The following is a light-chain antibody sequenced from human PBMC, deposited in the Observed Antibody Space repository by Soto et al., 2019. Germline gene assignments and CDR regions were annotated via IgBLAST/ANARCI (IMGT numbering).Light chain of an antibody. J-gene: IGLJ1*01. CDR2: YDR. CDR1: NIGSKS. Sequence: SYELTQPPSVSVAPGKTARITCGGNNIGSKSVHWYQQKPGQAPVLVIYYDRDRPSGIPGRFSDSNSGNTATLTISRVEAGDVADYYCQVWDSSSDQGVFGTGTKLTVL. V-gene: IGLV3-21*04. CDR3: QVWDSSSDQGV.